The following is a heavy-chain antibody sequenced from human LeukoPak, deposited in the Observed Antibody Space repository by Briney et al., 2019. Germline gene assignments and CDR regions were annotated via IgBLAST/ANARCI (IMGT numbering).Heavy chain of an antibody. CDR2: IKQDGSEK. CDR3: ARVYNYDGSGYRPIDY. CDR1: GFTFTNYW. D-gene: IGHD3-22*01. V-gene: IGHV3-7*01. J-gene: IGHJ4*02. Sequence: GRSLRLSCAASGFTFTNYWMSWVRQAPGKGLEWVANIKQDGSEKNHVDSVKGRFTISRDNAKNSLYLEMNSLRAEDTAVYYCARVYNYDGSGYRPIDYWGQGTLVTVSS.